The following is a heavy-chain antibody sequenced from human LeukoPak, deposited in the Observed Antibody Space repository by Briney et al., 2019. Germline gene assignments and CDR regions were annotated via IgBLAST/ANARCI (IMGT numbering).Heavy chain of an antibody. J-gene: IGHJ4*02. CDR1: GFTFSSYA. Sequence: PGGSLRLSCAASGFTFSSYAMSWVRQAPGKGLEWVSAITYNSGGTYYADSVKGRFTISRDNSKNTLYLQMNSLRVEDTALYYCAREDFGNVYFDYWGQGALVTVSS. D-gene: IGHD3-10*01. CDR3: AREDFGNVYFDY. V-gene: IGHV3-23*01. CDR2: ITYNSGGT.